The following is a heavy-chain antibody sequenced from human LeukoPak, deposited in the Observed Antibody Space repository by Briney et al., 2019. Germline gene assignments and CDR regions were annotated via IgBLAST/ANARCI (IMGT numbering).Heavy chain of an antibody. D-gene: IGHD6-19*01. CDR1: GFTFSSYW. Sequence: GGSLRLSCAASGFTFSSYWMHWVRQAPGKGLVWVSRINSDGSSTSYADSVKGRFTISRDNAKNTLYLQMNSLRAEDTAVYYCARDQDSGWPANWFDPWGQGTLVTVSS. J-gene: IGHJ5*02. CDR2: INSDGSST. CDR3: ARDQDSGWPANWFDP. V-gene: IGHV3-74*01.